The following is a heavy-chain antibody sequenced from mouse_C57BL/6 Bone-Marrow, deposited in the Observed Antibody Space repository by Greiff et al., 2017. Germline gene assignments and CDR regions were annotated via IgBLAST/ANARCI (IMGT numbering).Heavy chain of an antibody. CDR2: IWSGGST. D-gene: IGHD1-1*01. CDR1: GFSLTSYG. Sequence: VQLQQSGPGLVQPSQSLSITCTVSGFSLTSYGVHWVRQSPGKGLEWLGVIWSGGSTDYNAAFITRMSISKDNFKSQVFFKMNRLQADDTAIYYCARNSYYYGGYAMDYWGQGTSVTVSS. CDR3: ARNSYYYGGYAMDY. J-gene: IGHJ4*01. V-gene: IGHV2-2*01.